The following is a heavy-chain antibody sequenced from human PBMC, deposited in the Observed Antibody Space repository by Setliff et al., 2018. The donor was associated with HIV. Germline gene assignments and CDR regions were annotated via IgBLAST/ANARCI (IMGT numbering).Heavy chain of an antibody. J-gene: IGHJ5*02. CDR1: RFTFSSYG. CDR2: IRYDGSEK. D-gene: IGHD3-3*01. Sequence: PGVSLRLSCAASRFTFSSYGMYWVRQAPGKGLEVVAFIRYDGSEKFYADSVRGRFTISRDNSKNKLYLQMNSLRIEDTAIYYCVKGDNFWTGYSTYFEFDPWGQGTLVTVSS. V-gene: IGHV3-30*02. CDR3: VKGDNFWTGYSTYFEFDP.